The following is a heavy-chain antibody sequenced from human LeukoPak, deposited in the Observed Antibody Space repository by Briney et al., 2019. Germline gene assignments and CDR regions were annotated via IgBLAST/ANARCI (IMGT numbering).Heavy chain of an antibody. CDR3: ARGYCSGGSCVTLDY. D-gene: IGHD2-15*01. J-gene: IGHJ4*02. Sequence: SETLSLTCAVYGGSFSGYYWSWIRQPPGKGLEWIGEINHSGSTNYNPSLKSRVTISVDTSRNQFSLKLSSVTAADTAVYYCARGYCSGGSCVTLDYWGQGTLVTVSS. CDR2: INHSGST. V-gene: IGHV4-34*01. CDR1: GGSFSGYY.